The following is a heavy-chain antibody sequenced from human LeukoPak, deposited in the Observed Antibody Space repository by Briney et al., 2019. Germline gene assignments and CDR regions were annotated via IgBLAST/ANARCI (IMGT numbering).Heavy chain of an antibody. CDR3: ASGVGTTGTGY. CDR1: GFTFNTYS. V-gene: IGHV3-48*01. Sequence: GGSLILSCAASGFTFNTYSMNWVRQAPGKGLEWLSYISRSSATIYYADSVKGRFTISRDNVKNSLYLQMNSLRGEDTAVYYCASGVGTTGTGYWGQGTRVTVSS. CDR2: ISRSSATI. D-gene: IGHD1-1*01. J-gene: IGHJ4*02.